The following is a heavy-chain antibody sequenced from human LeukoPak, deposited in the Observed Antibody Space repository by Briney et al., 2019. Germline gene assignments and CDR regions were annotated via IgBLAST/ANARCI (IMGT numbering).Heavy chain of an antibody. V-gene: IGHV1-69*04. J-gene: IGHJ4*02. CDR3: ASPIRGYSGYDTIEGDY. CDR2: IIPILGIA. D-gene: IGHD5-12*01. CDR1: GGTFSSYA. Sequence: SVKVSCKASGGTFSSYAISWVRQAPGQGLEWMGRIIPILGIANYAQKFQGRVTITADKSTSTAYMELSSLRSEDTAVYYCASPIRGYSGYDTIEGDYWGQGTLVTVSS.